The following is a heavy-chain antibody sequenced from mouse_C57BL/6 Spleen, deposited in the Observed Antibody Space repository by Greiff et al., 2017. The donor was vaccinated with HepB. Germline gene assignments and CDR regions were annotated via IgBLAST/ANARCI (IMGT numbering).Heavy chain of an antibody. J-gene: IGHJ1*03. Sequence: VQLQQPGAELVKPGASVKLSCKASGYTFTSYWMHWVKQRPGQGLEWIGMIHPNSGSTNYNEKFKSKATLTVDKSSSTAYMQLSSLTSEDSAVYYCARSGSSYVHSVFDVWGTGTTVTVSS. CDR1: GYTFTSYW. CDR3: ARSGSSYVHSVFDV. CDR2: IHPNSGST. V-gene: IGHV1-64*01. D-gene: IGHD1-1*01.